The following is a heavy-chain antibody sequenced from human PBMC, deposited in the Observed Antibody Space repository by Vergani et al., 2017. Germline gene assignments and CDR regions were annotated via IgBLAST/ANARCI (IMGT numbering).Heavy chain of an antibody. V-gene: IGHV4-59*01. J-gene: IGHJ3*02. D-gene: IGHD3-16*02. CDR1: GGSISSYY. Sequence: QVQLQESGPGLVKPSETLSLTCTVSGGSISSYYWSWIRQPPGKGLEWIGYIYYSGSTNYNPSLKSRVTISVDTSKNQFSLKLSSMTAADTAVYYCARDYPAHAFDIWGQGTMVTVSS. CDR2: IYYSGST. CDR3: ARDYPAHAFDI.